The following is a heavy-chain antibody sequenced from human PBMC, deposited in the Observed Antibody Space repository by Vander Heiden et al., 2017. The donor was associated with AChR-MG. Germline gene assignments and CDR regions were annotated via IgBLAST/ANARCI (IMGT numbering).Heavy chain of an antibody. V-gene: IGHV4-34*01. J-gene: IGHJ4*02. CDR3: ARGNPLVY. CDR1: GGSFSGYY. CDR2: INHSGST. Sequence: QVQLQQWGAGLLKPSETLSLTCAVYGGSFSGYYWSWIRQPPGKGLEWIGEINHSGSTNYNPSLKSLVTISVDTSKNQFSLKLSSVTAADTAVYYCARGNPLVYWGQGTLVTVSS.